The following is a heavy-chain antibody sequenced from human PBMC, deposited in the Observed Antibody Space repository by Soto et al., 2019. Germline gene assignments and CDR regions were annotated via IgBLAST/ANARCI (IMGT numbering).Heavy chain of an antibody. CDR1: GFTFSSYA. Sequence: GGSLRLSCAASGFTFSSYAMSWVRQAPGKGLEWVSAISGSGGSTYYADSVKGRFTISRDNSKNSLYLQMNSLRAEDTAVYYCARDLASSSPRWSDSWGQGTLVTVS. D-gene: IGHD6-6*01. CDR3: ARDLASSSPRWSDS. V-gene: IGHV3-23*01. CDR2: ISGSGGST. J-gene: IGHJ5*01.